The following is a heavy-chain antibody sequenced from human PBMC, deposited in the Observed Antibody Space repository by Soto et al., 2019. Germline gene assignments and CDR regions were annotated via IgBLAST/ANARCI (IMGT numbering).Heavy chain of an antibody. Sequence: EVQLLESGGGLVQPGGSLRLSCAASGFTFSSYAMSWVRQAPGKGLEWVSAISGSGGSTYYADSVKGRFTISRDNSKNRLNLEVNGVKSEDRAVYYYGKDSGGSGSYYNPRFPVWGKGTTVTVSS. V-gene: IGHV3-23*01. CDR2: ISGSGGST. CDR1: GFTFSSYA. D-gene: IGHD3-10*01. CDR3: GKDSGGSGSYYNPRFPV. J-gene: IGHJ6*04.